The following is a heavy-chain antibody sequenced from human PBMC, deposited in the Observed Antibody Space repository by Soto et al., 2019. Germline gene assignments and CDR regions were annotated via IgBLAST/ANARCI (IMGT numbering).Heavy chain of an antibody. CDR1: GYTFTSYG. Sequence: QVQLVQSGAEVKKPGASVKVSCKASGYTFTSYGISWVRQAPGQGLEWMGWISAYNGTTNYAPKLQDRVTMTTDTYTSTAYVELRSLRSDVTAVHYCARAWGLRVYAMDPTDTSHYDWFDPWGQGTLVTVSS. D-gene: IGHD2-8*01. CDR3: ARAWGLRVYAMDPTDTSHYDWFDP. V-gene: IGHV1-18*01. CDR2: ISAYNGTT. J-gene: IGHJ5*02.